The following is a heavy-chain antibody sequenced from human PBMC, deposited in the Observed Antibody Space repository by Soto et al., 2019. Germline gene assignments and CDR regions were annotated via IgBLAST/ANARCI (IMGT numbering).Heavy chain of an antibody. D-gene: IGHD3-16*01. CDR1: GFNFDNYG. CDR2: IKNDGTST. J-gene: IGHJ4*02. Sequence: GGSLRLSCVASGFNFDNYGMSWVRQAPGEGLEWVSAIKNDGTSTYYAASVEDRFTISRDNSKNTLYLQLNSLRAEDTAVYYCAQLGLMTFSHKHYFNHWGRGTLVTVSS. CDR3: AQLGLMTFSHKHYFNH. V-gene: IGHV3-23*01.